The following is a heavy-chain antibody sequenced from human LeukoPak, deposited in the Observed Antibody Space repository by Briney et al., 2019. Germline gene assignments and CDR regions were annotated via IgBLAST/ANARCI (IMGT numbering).Heavy chain of an antibody. V-gene: IGHV1-8*03. J-gene: IGHJ4*02. CDR2: MNPNSGNT. CDR1: GYTFTSYD. CDR3: ARALYYYDSSGYPVDY. D-gene: IGHD3-22*01. Sequence: ASVKVSCKASGYTFTSYDINWVRQATGQGLEWMGWMNPNSGNTGYAQKFQGRVTITRNTSISTAYMELSSLRSEDTAVYYCARALYYYDSSGYPVDYWGQGTLVTVSS.